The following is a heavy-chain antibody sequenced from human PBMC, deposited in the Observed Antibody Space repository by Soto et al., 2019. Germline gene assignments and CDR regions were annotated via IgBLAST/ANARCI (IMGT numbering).Heavy chain of an antibody. V-gene: IGHV3-23*01. D-gene: IGHD3-10*01. J-gene: IGHJ4*02. CDR2: ISGRGGST. Sequence: GGSLRLSCAASGFTFSSYAMSWVRQAPGKGLEWVSAISGRGGSTYYADSVKGRFTISRDNSKNTLYLQMNSLRAEDTAVYYCAKVDYYGSGSYFGPYFDYWGQGTLVTVSS. CDR3: AKVDYYGSGSYFGPYFDY. CDR1: GFTFSSYA.